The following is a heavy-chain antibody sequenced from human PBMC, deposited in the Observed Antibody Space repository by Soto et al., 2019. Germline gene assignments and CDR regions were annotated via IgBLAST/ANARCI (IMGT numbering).Heavy chain of an antibody. CDR2: ISVDNGNT. J-gene: IGHJ5*02. Sequence: QGQLVQSGAEVKKPGASVKVSCKASGYTFTDYDISWVRQAPGQGLEWMGWISVDNGNTKYVESLQGRVTMTTDTSTSTAYMEVRSLRSHDTAVYYCARTSVSNYNWFDPWGQGTLVAVSS. CDR3: ARTSVSNYNWFDP. D-gene: IGHD4-4*01. V-gene: IGHV1-18*01. CDR1: GYTFTDYD.